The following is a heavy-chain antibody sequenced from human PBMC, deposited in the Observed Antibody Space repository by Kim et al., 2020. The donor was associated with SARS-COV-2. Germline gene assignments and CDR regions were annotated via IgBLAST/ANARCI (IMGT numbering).Heavy chain of an antibody. D-gene: IGHD6-19*01. CDR2: IYHSGST. CDR1: GGSFSGYY. V-gene: IGHV4-34*01. J-gene: IGHJ4*02. CDR3: ARGRIGSNGWYRYYFCNY. Sequence: SETLSLTCAVYGGSFSGYYWNWIRLLPGKGLEWIGEIYHSGSTNYNPSLKSRVTLSVDTSKNQFSLKLTSVTAADTAVYYCARGRIGSNGWYRYYFCNYWGQGTL.